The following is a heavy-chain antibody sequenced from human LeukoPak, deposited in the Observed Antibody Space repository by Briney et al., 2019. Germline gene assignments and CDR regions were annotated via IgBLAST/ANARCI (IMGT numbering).Heavy chain of an antibody. V-gene: IGHV3-23*01. CDR2: ISASYGST. J-gene: IGHJ3*01. CDR1: GFTFSTYA. CDR3: AKDYYYDPVDAFDF. Sequence: GGSLRLSCAASGFTFSTYAMSWVRQAPGKGLEWVSCISASYGSTYYADSVKGRFTISRDNSKNTLYLQMNSLRAEDTAVYYCAKDYYYDPVDAFDFWGQGTMVSVSS. D-gene: IGHD3-22*01.